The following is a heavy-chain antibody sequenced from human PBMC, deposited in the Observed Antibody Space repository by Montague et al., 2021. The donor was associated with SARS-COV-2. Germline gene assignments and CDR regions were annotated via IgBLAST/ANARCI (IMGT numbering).Heavy chain of an antibody. CDR1: GGSFSGYY. D-gene: IGHD3-10*01. CDR2: INQSGRT. V-gene: IGHV4-34*01. CDR3: ARRGSSVWGVTVSAELDY. J-gene: IGHJ4*02. Sequence: SETLSLTCAVYGGSFSGYYWSWIRQPPEKGLEWIGEINQSGRTNSNPSLKSRVIISVDTSKNQFSLKLSSMTAADTAVYYCARRGSSVWGVTVSAELDYWGQGILVIVSS.